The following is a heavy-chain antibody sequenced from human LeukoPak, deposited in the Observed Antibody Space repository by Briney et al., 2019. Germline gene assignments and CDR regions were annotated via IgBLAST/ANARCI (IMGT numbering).Heavy chain of an antibody. CDR3: AGPISSHCLRP. J-gene: IGHJ5*02. Sequence: SETLSLTCTVSGGSISSYYWSWVRQPPGKGLEWIGYMHYSGSSNYNPSLKSRLTMSVDTSKNQFSLKLSSVTAADTAVYYCAGPISSHCLRPLGQGTLVTVSS. D-gene: IGHD2-21*01. CDR2: MHYSGSS. CDR1: GGSISSYY. V-gene: IGHV4-59*01.